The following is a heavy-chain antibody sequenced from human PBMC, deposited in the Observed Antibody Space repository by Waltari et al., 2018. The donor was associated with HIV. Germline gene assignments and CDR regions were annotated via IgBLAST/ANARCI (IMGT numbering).Heavy chain of an antibody. D-gene: IGHD3-22*01. V-gene: IGHV4-30-4*01. CDR2: IYYSGST. J-gene: IGHJ4*02. Sequence: QPPGKGLEWIGYIYYSGSTYYNPSLKSRVTISVDTSKNQFSLKLSSVTAADTAVYYCARVRGPYDSSGYFQYYFDYWGQGTLVTVSS. CDR3: ARVRGPYDSSGYFQYYFDY.